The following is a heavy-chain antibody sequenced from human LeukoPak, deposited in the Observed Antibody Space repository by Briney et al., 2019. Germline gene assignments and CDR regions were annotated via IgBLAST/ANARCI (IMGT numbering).Heavy chain of an antibody. CDR1: GFTFSSSA. Sequence: PGGSLRLSCAASGFTFSSSAMSWVRQVPGKGLEWIGEVNHSGRTNYNPSLRSRVTISVDTSKNQFSLRLSSVTAADTAVYYCARGSRDIAAAAIFEGAGAGIDYWGQGTLVTVSS. CDR2: VNHSGRT. V-gene: IGHV4-34*01. D-gene: IGHD6-13*01. J-gene: IGHJ4*02. CDR3: ARGSRDIAAAAIFEGAGAGIDY.